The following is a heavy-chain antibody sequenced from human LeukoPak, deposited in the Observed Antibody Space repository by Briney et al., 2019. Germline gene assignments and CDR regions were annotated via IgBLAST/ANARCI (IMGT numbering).Heavy chain of an antibody. V-gene: IGHV4-59*01. J-gene: IGHJ5*02. CDR3: ARETYSSSVNWFDP. CDR1: GGSISSYY. D-gene: IGHD6-13*01. CDR2: IYYSGST. Sequence: SETLSLTCTVSGGSISSYYWSWIRRPPGKGLEWIGYIYYSGSTNYNPSLKSRVTISVDTSKNQFSLKLSSVTAADTAVYYCARETYSSSVNWFDPWGQGTLVTVSS.